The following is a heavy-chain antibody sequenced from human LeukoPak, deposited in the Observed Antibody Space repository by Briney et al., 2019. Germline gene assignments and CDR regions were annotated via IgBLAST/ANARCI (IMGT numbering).Heavy chain of an antibody. D-gene: IGHD3-10*01. CDR1: GASISTYY. CDR3: ARASMVRGVITRFDFDY. V-gene: IGHV4-4*07. CDR2: ICASGST. J-gene: IGHJ4*02. Sequence: SETLSLTCTVSGASISTYYWSWIRQPAGKGLEWIGRICASGSTNYNPSLKSRVTISVDTSKNQFSLKLSSVTAADTAVYYCARASMVRGVITRFDFDYWGQGTLVTVSS.